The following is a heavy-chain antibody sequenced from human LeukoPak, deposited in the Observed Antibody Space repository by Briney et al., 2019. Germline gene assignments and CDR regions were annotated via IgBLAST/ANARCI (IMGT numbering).Heavy chain of an antibody. V-gene: IGHV1-69*04. CDR2: IIPILGIA. D-gene: IGHD5-18*01. Sequence: ASVKVSCKASGGTFSSYAISWVRQAPGQGLEWMGRIIPILGIANYAQKFQGRVTITADKSTSTAYMELSSLRSADTAVYYCARDADTAMVTGYYYYGMDVWGQGTTVTVSS. J-gene: IGHJ6*02. CDR1: GGTFSSYA. CDR3: ARDADTAMVTGYYYYGMDV.